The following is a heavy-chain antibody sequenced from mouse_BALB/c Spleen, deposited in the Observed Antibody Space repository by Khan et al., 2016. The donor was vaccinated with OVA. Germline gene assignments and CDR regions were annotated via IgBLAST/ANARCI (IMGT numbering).Heavy chain of an antibody. J-gene: IGHJ2*01. CDR2: IRLKSDDYVS. CDR3: WILR. CDR1: GFTFSNYW. Sequence: EVKLEESGGGLVQPGGSMKLSCVASGFTFSNYWMNWVRQSPEKGLEWVAEIRLKSDDYVSHYAESGNGRFTTSRDDSKSSVYLQMNNVRAEDTGSYYCWILRWGQGTTLTVSS. V-gene: IGHV6-6*02.